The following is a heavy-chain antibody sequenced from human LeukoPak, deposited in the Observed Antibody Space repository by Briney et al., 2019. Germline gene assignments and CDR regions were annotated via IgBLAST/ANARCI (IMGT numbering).Heavy chain of an antibody. CDR2: INSDGSST. V-gene: IGHV3-74*01. CDR1: GSTFSSYW. J-gene: IGHJ5*01. CDR3: ARDQQNGYSSGWSFDS. Sequence: GGSLRLSCAASGSTFSSYWMHWVRQAPGKGLVWVSRINSDGSSTSYADSVKGRFTISRDNAKNTLYLQMNSLRPEDTAVYYCARDQQNGYSSGWSFDSWGQGTLVTVSS. D-gene: IGHD6-19*01.